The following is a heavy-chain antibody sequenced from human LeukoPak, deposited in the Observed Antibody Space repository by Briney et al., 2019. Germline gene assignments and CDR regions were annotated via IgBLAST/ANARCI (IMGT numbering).Heavy chain of an antibody. Sequence: GSSVKVSCKASGGTFSSYAISWVRQAPGQGLEWMGGIIPIFGTANYAQKFQGRVTITADESTSTAYMELSSLRSEDTAVYYCAREYYYDSSGTGSAFDIWGQWTMVTVSS. CDR2: IIPIFGTA. CDR3: AREYYYDSSGTGSAFDI. CDR1: GGTFSSYA. V-gene: IGHV1-69*01. D-gene: IGHD3-22*01. J-gene: IGHJ3*02.